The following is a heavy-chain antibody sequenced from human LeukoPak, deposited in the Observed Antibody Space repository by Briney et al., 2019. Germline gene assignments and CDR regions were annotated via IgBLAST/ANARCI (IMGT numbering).Heavy chain of an antibody. CDR1: GFTFSSYG. Sequence: KPGGSLRLSCAASGFTFSSYGMSWVRQAPGKGLEWVSAISGSGGSTYYADSVKGRFTISRDNSKNTLYLQMNSLRAEDTAVYYCAKRFGMTDRSFDYWGQGTLVTVSS. D-gene: IGHD3-10*01. V-gene: IGHV3-23*01. CDR3: AKRFGMTDRSFDY. J-gene: IGHJ4*02. CDR2: ISGSGGST.